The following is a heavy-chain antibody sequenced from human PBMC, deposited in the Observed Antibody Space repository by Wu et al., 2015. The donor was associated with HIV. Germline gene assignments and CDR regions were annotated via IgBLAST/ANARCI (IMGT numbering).Heavy chain of an antibody. CDR2: IYYSGST. CDR3: ARQTVRGVTVWFDP. Sequence: QVQLQESGPGLVKPSETLSLTCTVSGGSISSYYWSWIRQPPGKGLEWIGYIYYSGSTNYNPSLKSRVTISVDTSKNQFSLKLSSVTAADTAVYYCARQTVRGVTVWFDPWGQGTLVTVSS. J-gene: IGHJ5*02. CDR1: GGSISSYY. V-gene: IGHV4-59*08. D-gene: IGHD3-10*01.